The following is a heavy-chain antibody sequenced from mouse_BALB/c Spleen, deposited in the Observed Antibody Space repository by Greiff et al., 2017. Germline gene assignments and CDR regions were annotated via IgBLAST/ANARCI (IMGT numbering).Heavy chain of an antibody. D-gene: IGHD2-1*01. CDR2: ISSGGSYT. Sequence: EVKVVESGGGLVKPGGSLKLSCAASGFTFSSYAMSWVRQTPEKRLEWVATISSGGSYTYYPDSVKGRFTISRDNAKNTLYLQMSSLRSEDTAMYYGARQEGNLDYWGQGTTLTVSS. J-gene: IGHJ2*01. V-gene: IGHV5-9-3*01. CDR1: GFTFSSYA. CDR3: ARQEGNLDY.